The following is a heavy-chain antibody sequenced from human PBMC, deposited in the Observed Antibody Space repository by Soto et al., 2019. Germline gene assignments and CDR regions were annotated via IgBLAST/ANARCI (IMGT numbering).Heavy chain of an antibody. D-gene: IGHD5-18*01. CDR2: IFPDDSET. CDR3: ARVQYSVSHYFEC. CDR1: GYRFSTYW. Sequence: GESLKISCKGIGYRFSTYWIAWVRQMPGKGLEWMGTIFPDDSETRYSPTFQGQVTISADKSISTAYLQWRSLKASDSAIYYCARVQYSVSHYFECWGQGTRVTVAS. V-gene: IGHV5-51*01. J-gene: IGHJ4*02.